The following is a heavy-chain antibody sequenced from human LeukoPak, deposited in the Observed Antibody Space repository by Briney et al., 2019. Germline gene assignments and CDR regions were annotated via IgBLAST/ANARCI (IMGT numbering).Heavy chain of an antibody. Sequence: GGSLRLSCAASGFTFSSYGMHWVRQAPGKGLEWVAVIWYDGSNKYYADSVKGRFTISSDNSKNTLYLQINSLRAEDTAVYYCARDGMLLGVTAIPFDYWGQGTLVTVSS. J-gene: IGHJ4*02. CDR2: IWYDGSNK. CDR1: GFTFSSYG. CDR3: ARDGMLLGVTAIPFDY. V-gene: IGHV3-33*01. D-gene: IGHD2-21*02.